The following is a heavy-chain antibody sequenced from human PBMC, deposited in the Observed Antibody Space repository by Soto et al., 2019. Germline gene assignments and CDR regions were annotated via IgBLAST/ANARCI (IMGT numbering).Heavy chain of an antibody. Sequence: HPVGSLRLSCAASGFTFSSYAMHWVRQAPGKGLEYVSAISSNGGSTYYADSVKGRFTISRDNSKNTLYLQMGSLRAEDMAVYYCARENSVQAWLHHFDHWGLGTLVTVSS. CDR3: ARENSVQAWLHHFDH. D-gene: IGHD5-18*01. CDR1: GFTFSSYA. V-gene: IGHV3-64*02. CDR2: ISSNGGST. J-gene: IGHJ4*02.